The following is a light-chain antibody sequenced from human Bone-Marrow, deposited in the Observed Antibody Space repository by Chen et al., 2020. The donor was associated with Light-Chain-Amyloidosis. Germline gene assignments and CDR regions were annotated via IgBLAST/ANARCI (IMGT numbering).Light chain of an antibody. Sequence: EIVMTQSPATLSVSPGEGATLSCRASQSLSRNLAWYQQKPGQPPRLLMYGASTRAAGIPARFSGRGSGTEFTLTISSLQSEDFAIYYCQQYNNWPQTFVQGTKVEIK. CDR2: GAS. V-gene: IGKV3-15*01. CDR1: QSLSRN. CDR3: QQYNNWPQT. J-gene: IGKJ1*01.